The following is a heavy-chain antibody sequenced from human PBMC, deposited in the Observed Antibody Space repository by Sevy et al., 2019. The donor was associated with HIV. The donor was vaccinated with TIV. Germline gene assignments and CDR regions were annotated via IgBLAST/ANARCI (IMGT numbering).Heavy chain of an antibody. CDR3: ARRPTDQSGSYWFDP. Sequence: GGSLRLSCAASGFTFSSYWMHWVRQAPGKGLVWVSRIKTDGSDTSYADSVKGRFTISRDNTKNTLYLQMNSLRAEDTAVYYCARRPTDQSGSYWFDPWGQETLVTVSS. D-gene: IGHD1-26*01. J-gene: IGHJ5*02. CDR1: GFTFSSYW. CDR2: IKTDGSDT. V-gene: IGHV3-74*01.